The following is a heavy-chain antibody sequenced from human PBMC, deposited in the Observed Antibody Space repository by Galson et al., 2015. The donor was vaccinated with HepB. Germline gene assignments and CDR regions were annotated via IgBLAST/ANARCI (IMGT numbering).Heavy chain of an antibody. D-gene: IGHD6-19*01. CDR1: GFTFNSYA. V-gene: IGHV3-23*01. CDR3: AKDFSGWPGFDY. J-gene: IGHJ4*02. CDR2: ISGSGENT. Sequence: SLRLSCAASGFTFNSYAMSWVRQAPGKGLEWVSSISGSGENTYYADSVRGRFAISRDNSKNTLSLQMSGLRADDTAVYFCAKDFSGWPGFDYWGLGTLVTVSS.